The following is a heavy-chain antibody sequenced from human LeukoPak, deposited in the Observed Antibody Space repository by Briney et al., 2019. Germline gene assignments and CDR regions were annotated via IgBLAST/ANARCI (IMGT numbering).Heavy chain of an antibody. J-gene: IGHJ3*02. CDR1: GFTISDAW. V-gene: IGHV3-21*01. D-gene: IGHD6-6*01. CDR3: ARESIEQDDAFDI. CDR2: ISSSSSYI. Sequence: SGGSLRLSCAASGFTISDAWMNWVRQAPGKGLEWVSSISSSSSYIYYADSVKGRFTISRDNAKNSLYLQMNSLRAEDTAVYYCARESIEQDDAFDIWGQGTMVTVSS.